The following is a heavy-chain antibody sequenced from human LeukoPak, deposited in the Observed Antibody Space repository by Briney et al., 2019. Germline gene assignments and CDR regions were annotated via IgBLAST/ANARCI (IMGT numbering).Heavy chain of an antibody. Sequence: SETLSLTCTVSGGSITTCYWSWIRQPPGKGLEWIGYIHYSGTTNYNPSLKSRVTISVDTSKNQFSLKLRSVTAADTAVYYCARGTMMVGPWGQGTLVTVSS. J-gene: IGHJ5*02. CDR1: GGSITTCY. CDR2: IHYSGTT. V-gene: IGHV4-59*01. CDR3: ARGTMMVGP. D-gene: IGHD3-22*01.